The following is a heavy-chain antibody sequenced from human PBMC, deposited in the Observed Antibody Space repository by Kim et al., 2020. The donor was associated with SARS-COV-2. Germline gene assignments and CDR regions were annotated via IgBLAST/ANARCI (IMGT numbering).Heavy chain of an antibody. V-gene: IGHV1-3*01. D-gene: IGHD2-2*01. Sequence: ASVKVSCKASGYTFTSYAMHWVRQAPGQRLEWMGWINAGNGNTKYSQKFQGRVTITRDTSASTAYMELSSLRSEDTAVYYCARNPSDEYHLLGIVPTAVDALFHYWGQGTLVTVSS. J-gene: IGHJ4*02. CDR2: INAGNGNT. CDR3: ARNPSDEYHLLGIVPTAVDALFHY. CDR1: GYTFTSYA.